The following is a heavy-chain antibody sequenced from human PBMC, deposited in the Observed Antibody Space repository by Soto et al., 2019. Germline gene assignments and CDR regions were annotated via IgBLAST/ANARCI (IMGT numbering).Heavy chain of an antibody. Sequence: PGGSLRLSCAASGFTFDDYTMHWVRQAPGKGLEWVSLISWDGGSTYYADSVKGRFTISRDNSKNSLYLQMNSLRTEDTALYYCAKDISDYYDSSGSGAFDIWGQGTMVTVSS. CDR3: AKDISDYYDSSGSGAFDI. CDR2: ISWDGGST. V-gene: IGHV3-43*01. D-gene: IGHD3-22*01. CDR1: GFTFDDYT. J-gene: IGHJ3*02.